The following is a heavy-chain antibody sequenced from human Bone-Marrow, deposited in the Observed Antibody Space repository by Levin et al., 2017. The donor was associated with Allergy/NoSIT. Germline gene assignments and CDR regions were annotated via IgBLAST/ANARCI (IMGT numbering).Heavy chain of an antibody. CDR3: ARDQNGDYSQDYYYYYGMGV. D-gene: IGHD4-17*01. CDR2: ISSSGDFI. CDR1: GFTFSRYS. V-gene: IGHV3-21*06. J-gene: IGHJ6*02. Sequence: GGSLRLSCAASGFTFSRYSMNWVRQAPGKGLEWVSCISSSGDFIYYADSVKGRFIISRDNDKNELYLQMNSLRAEDTAVYFCARDQNGDYSQDYYYYYGMGVWGQGTTVTVSS.